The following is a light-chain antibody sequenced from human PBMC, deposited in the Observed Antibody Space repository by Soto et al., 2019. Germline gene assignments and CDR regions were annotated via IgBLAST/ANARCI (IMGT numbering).Light chain of an antibody. J-gene: IGLJ2*01. V-gene: IGLV2-14*01. CDR2: EVR. Sequence: QSALTQPASVSGSPGQSITISCTGTSSDVGGYDFVSWYQQHPGKAPKLMIYEVRNRPSGVSNRFSGSKSGNTASLTISGLQADDEADYYCSSYTSSSHVVFGGGTKLTVL. CDR3: SSYTSSSHVV. CDR1: SSDVGGYDF.